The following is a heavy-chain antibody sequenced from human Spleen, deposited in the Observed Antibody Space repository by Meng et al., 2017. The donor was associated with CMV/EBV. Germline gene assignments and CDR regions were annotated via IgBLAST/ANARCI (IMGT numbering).Heavy chain of an antibody. J-gene: IGHJ4*02. CDR3: ARAAPRDHYDFWSGYLTLDY. D-gene: IGHD3-3*01. Sequence: SETLSLTCTVSGDSVNSGTHYWSWIRRPPGKGLEWIGNLYYRGTTNYNPSLKSRLTISVDTSQNQLSLTLTSVTAADTAMYYCARAAPRDHYDFWSGYLTLDYWGQGTLVTVSS. V-gene: IGHV4-61*01. CDR2: LYYRGTT. CDR1: GDSVNSGTHY.